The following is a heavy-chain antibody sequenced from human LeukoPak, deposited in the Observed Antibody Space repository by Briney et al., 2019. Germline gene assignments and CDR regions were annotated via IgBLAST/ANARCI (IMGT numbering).Heavy chain of an antibody. CDR1: GFTFSSYA. V-gene: IGHV3-23*01. CDR2: ISGSGGST. D-gene: IGHD3-22*01. CDR3: ARNYYVSRGYSDAFDI. J-gene: IGHJ3*02. Sequence: PGGSLRLSCAASGFTFSSYAMSWVRQAPGRGLEWVSAISGSGGSTYYADSVKGRFTISRDNSKNTLYLQMNSLRAEDTAVYYCARNYYVSRGYSDAFDIWGQGTMVTVSS.